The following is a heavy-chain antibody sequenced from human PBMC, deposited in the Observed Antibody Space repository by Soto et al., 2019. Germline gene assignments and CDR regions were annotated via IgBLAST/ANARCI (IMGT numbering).Heavy chain of an antibody. CDR3: ARLSCTSSTCYFPGWFDP. CDR1: GDSISGGASF. Sequence: SETLSLTCTVSGDSISGGASFWSWIRQPPGKGLEWIANVYYSGSSYYNPSLKSRLTISVDTTKNQFSLQLKSMTAADTAVYYCARLSCTSSTCYFPGWFDPWGQGTLVTVSS. V-gene: IGHV4-31*02. J-gene: IGHJ5*02. CDR2: VYYSGSS. D-gene: IGHD2-2*01.